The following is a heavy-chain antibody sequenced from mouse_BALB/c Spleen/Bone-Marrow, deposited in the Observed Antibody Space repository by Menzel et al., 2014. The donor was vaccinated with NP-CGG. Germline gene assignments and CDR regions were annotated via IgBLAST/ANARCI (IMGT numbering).Heavy chain of an antibody. Sequence: EVKLMESGPELVKPGASMKISCKASGYSFTGYTMNWVKQSHGKNLEWIGLINPYNGGTSYNQKFKGKATLTVDKSSSTAYMEPLSLTSEDSAVYYCARSYYDYDDAMYYWGQGTSVTVSS. V-gene: IGHV1-18*01. CDR3: ARSYYDYDDAMYY. CDR1: GYSFTGYT. D-gene: IGHD2-4*01. J-gene: IGHJ4*01. CDR2: INPYNGGT.